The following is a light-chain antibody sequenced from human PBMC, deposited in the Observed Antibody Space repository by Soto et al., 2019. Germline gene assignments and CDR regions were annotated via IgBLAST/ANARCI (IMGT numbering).Light chain of an antibody. Sequence: EIVLTQSPGALSLSPGERATLSCRASQSVNSNYLAWYQQKPGQAPRLLVYGASSRATGIPDRFSGSGSGTDFTLTISRLEPEDFAVYYCQQRYNWPPITFGQGTRLEIK. CDR3: QQRYNWPPIT. V-gene: IGKV3D-20*02. CDR2: GAS. J-gene: IGKJ5*01. CDR1: QSVNSNY.